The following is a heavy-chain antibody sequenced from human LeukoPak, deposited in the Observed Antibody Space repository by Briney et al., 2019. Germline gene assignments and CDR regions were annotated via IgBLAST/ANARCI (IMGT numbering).Heavy chain of an antibody. CDR3: ARDPNYDFWSGYRYYYYYYGMDV. CDR1: GFTFSSYA. J-gene: IGHJ6*02. CDR2: ISYDGSNK. V-gene: IGHV3-30-3*01. Sequence: PGRSLRLSCAAPGFTFSSYAMHWVRQAPGKGLEWVAVISYDGSNKYYADSVKGRFTISRDNSKNTLYLQMNSLRAEDTAVYYCARDPNYDFWSGYRYYYYYYGMDVWGQGTTVTVSS. D-gene: IGHD3-3*01.